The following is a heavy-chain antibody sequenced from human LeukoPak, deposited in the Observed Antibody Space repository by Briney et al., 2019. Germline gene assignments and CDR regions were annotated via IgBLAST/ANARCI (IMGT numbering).Heavy chain of an antibody. J-gene: IGHJ4*02. D-gene: IGHD6-19*01. CDR3: ARGRSSRSGWSRGLSDY. V-gene: IGHV4-34*01. CDR2: INHSGST. Sequence: SETLSLTCAVYGGSFSGYYWSWIRQPPGKGLEWIGEINHSGSTNYNPSLKSRATISVDTSKNQFSLKLSSVTAADTAVYYCARGRSSRSGWSRGLSDYWGQGTLVTVSS. CDR1: GGSFSGYY.